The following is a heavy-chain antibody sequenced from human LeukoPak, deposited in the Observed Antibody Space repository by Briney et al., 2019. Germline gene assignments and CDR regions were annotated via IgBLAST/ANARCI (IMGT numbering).Heavy chain of an antibody. CDR2: ISGSGGST. J-gene: IGHJ4*02. CDR1: GFTFSSYS. Sequence: PGGSLRLSCAASGFTFSSYSMNWVRQAPGKGLEWVSAISGSGGSTYYADSVKGRFTISRDNSKNTLYLQMNSLRAEDTAVYYCAKAGRRIAVAGYFDYWGQGTLVTVSS. D-gene: IGHD6-19*01. V-gene: IGHV3-23*01. CDR3: AKAGRRIAVAGYFDY.